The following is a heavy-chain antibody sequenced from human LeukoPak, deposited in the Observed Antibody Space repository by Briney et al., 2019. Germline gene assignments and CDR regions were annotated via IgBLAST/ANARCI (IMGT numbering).Heavy chain of an antibody. D-gene: IGHD6-19*01. V-gene: IGHV3-30-3*01. Sequence: GGSLRLSCAASGFTFSSYAMHWVRQAPGKGLEWVAVISYDGSNKYYADSVKGRFTISRDNSKNTLYLQMSSLRAEDTAVYYCARDVIAVALYYFDYWGQGTLVTVSS. CDR1: GFTFSSYA. J-gene: IGHJ4*02. CDR3: ARDVIAVALYYFDY. CDR2: ISYDGSNK.